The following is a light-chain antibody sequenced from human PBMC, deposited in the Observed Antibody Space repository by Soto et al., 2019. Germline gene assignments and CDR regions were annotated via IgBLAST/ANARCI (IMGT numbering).Light chain of an antibody. V-gene: IGKV3-20*01. CDR3: HQYNIAPQT. J-gene: IGKJ1*01. CDR2: HAS. Sequence: EVVLTQSPGTLSLSPGERATLSCRASQIISSNYLAWYQQKPGQAPRLLIYHASSRATGIPDRFSGSGSGTDFSLIISRLEPEDFAVYYCHQYNIAPQTFGQGTKVEIK. CDR1: QIISSNY.